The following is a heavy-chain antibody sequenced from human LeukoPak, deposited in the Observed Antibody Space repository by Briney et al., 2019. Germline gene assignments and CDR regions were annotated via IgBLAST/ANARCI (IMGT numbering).Heavy chain of an antibody. J-gene: IGHJ4*02. CDR1: GGSLSGSNW. Sequence: SETLSLTCAVSGGSLSGSNWWNWVRQSPGKGLEWIGEIYHSGGTNYSPSLKSRVTTSIDKSRNQFSLNLSSVTAADTAVYYCARAFYPPDFGFGRAPYYFDNWGQGTLVTVSS. D-gene: IGHD3-16*01. CDR3: ARAFYPPDFGFGRAPYYFDN. CDR2: IYHSGGT. V-gene: IGHV4-4*02.